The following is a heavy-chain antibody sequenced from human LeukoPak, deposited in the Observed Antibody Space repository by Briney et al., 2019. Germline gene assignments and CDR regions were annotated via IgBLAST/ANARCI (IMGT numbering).Heavy chain of an antibody. V-gene: IGHV3-15*01. CDR1: GFTFSAYA. Sequence: GGSLRLSCEASGFTFSAYAMTWVRQAPGKGLEWVGRIKSKRDGETADYAAPVKGRFTISRDDSRNTLYLQMNSLETEDTAVYYCSTDRGVTSWGQGTLVTVSS. CDR2: IKSKRDGETA. D-gene: IGHD3-10*01. CDR3: STDRGVTS. J-gene: IGHJ5*02.